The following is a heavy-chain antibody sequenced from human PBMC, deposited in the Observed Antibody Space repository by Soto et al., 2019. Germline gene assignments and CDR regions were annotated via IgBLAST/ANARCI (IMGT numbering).Heavy chain of an antibody. V-gene: IGHV1-69*01. CDR2: ITPVFGTA. D-gene: IGHD4-17*01. Sequence: QVQLVQSGAEVKKPGSSVKVSCKASADTFNSYSLSWLRQAPGQRLEWMGGITPVFGTADYAQSFEDRLTITADDSTSTVYMELSSLGSGDTAVYYCARSLEGTTVTNWFDPWGQGALVTVSS. J-gene: IGHJ5*02. CDR3: ARSLEGTTVTNWFDP. CDR1: ADTFNSYS.